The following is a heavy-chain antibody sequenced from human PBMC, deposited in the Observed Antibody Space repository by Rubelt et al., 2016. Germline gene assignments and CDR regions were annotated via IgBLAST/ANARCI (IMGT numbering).Heavy chain of an antibody. CDR2: INAGNGNT. D-gene: IGHD3-16*02. V-gene: IGHV1-3*01. J-gene: IGHJ4*02. CDR3: ARNLIMITFGGVIVPPDY. Sequence: QVQLVQSGAEVKKPGASVKVSCKASGYTFTSYAMHWVRQAPGQRLEWMGWINAGNGNTNYAQKLQGRVTMTTDTSTSTAYMELRSLRSDDTAVYYCARNLIMITFGGVIVPPDYWGQGTLVTVSS. CDR1: GYTFTSYA.